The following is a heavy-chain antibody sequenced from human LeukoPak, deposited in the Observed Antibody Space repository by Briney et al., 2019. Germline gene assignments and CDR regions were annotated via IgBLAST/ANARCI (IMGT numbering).Heavy chain of an antibody. V-gene: IGHV3-23*01. CDR1: GLTFSSYA. D-gene: IGHD6-13*01. CDR3: AKDLLAAAQYYYYGMDV. J-gene: IGHJ6*02. CDR2: ISGSGGST. Sequence: GGSLRLSCAASGLTFSSYAMSWVRQAPGKGLEWVSAISGSGGSTYYADSVKGRFTISRDNSKNTLYLQMNSLRAEDTAVYYCAKDLLAAAQYYYYGMDVWGQGTTVTVSS.